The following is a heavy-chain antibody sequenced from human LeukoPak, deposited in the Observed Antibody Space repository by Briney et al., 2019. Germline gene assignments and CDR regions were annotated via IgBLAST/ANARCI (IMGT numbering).Heavy chain of an antibody. V-gene: IGHV1-2*02. CDR2: MKPNSGGT. Sequence: ASVKVSCKASGYTLTYYYVHWVRQAPGQGLEWMGWMKPNSGGTNYAQRFQGRVTMTRDTSISTAYMELTRLGFDDTAVFYCGASRGGTNFYLWGQGNLVHGSS. CDR1: GYTLTYYY. J-gene: IGHJ4*02. CDR3: GASRGGTNFYL. D-gene: IGHD3-3*01.